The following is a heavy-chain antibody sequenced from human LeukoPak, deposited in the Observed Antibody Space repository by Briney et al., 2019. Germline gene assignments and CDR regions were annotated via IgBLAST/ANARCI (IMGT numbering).Heavy chain of an antibody. Sequence: GASVKVSCKASGYTFTNYDIIWVRQATGQGLEWMGWMNPNSGNTGYAQKFQGRVTMTRDSSIGTAYMELSSLRSEDTAVYYCAAAGTHSSTEFDPWGQGTLVTVSS. J-gene: IGHJ5*02. CDR2: MNPNSGNT. CDR1: GYTFTNYD. CDR3: AAAGTHSSTEFDP. D-gene: IGHD6-19*01. V-gene: IGHV1-8*01.